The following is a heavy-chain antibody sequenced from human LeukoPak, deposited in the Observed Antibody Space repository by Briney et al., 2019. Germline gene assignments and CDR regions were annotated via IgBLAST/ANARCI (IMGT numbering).Heavy chain of an antibody. D-gene: IGHD3-22*01. V-gene: IGHV4-4*09. CDR3: ARQWYYYDSSGYYWDGAFDI. J-gene: IGHJ3*02. CDR1: GGSISSYY. Sequence: SETLSLTCTVSGGSISSYYWSWIRQPPGKGLEWIGYIYTNGSTNYNPSLKSRVTISVDTSKNQFSLKLSSVTAADTAVYYCARQWYYYDSSGYYWDGAFDIWGQGTMVTVSS. CDR2: IYTNGST.